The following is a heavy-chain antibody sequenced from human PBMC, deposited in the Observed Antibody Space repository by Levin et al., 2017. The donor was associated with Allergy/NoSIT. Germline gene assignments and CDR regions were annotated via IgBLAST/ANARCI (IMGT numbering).Heavy chain of an antibody. V-gene: IGHV3-13*01. J-gene: IGHJ6*02. CDR2: IGTAGDT. D-gene: IGHD1-26*01. CDR1: GFTFSSYD. CDR3: ARGGEATTLGTFYYGMDV. Sequence: GESLKISCAASGFTFSSYDMHWVRQATGKGLEWVSAIGTAGDTYYPGSVKGRFTISRENAKNSLYLQMNSLRAGDTAVYYCARGGEATTLGTFYYGMDVWGQGTTVTVSS.